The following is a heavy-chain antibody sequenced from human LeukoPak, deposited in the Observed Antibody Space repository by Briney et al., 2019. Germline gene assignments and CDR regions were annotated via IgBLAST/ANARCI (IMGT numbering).Heavy chain of an antibody. Sequence: SQTLSLTCTVSGGSISSGDYYWSWIRQPPGKGLXXXGYIYYSGSTYYNPSLKSRVTISVDTSKNQFSLKLSSVTAADTAVYYCARVGFIVGAKGLNWFDPWGQGTLVTVSS. J-gene: IGHJ5*02. CDR2: IYYSGST. D-gene: IGHD1-26*01. CDR1: GGSISSGDYY. V-gene: IGHV4-30-4*01. CDR3: ARVGFIVGAKGLNWFDP.